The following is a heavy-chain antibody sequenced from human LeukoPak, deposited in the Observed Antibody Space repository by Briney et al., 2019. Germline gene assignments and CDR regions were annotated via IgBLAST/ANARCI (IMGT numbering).Heavy chain of an antibody. CDR2: ISGSGSST. CDR3: AKTMGAIDHDY. V-gene: IGHV3-23*01. D-gene: IGHD1-26*01. CDR1: GFTVRTYY. Sequence: GESLRLSCAASGFTVRTYYLSWVRQVPGKGLKWVSGISGSGSSTYYADSVKGRFTISRDNSKNTLYLQMNSLRADDTAVYYCAKTMGAIDHDYWGQGTLVTVSS. J-gene: IGHJ4*02.